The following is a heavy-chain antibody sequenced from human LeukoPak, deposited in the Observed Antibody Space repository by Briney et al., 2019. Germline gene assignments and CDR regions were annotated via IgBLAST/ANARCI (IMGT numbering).Heavy chain of an antibody. V-gene: IGHV4-39*01. J-gene: IGHJ4*02. Sequence: PSETLSLTCTGSGGSITINTYSLGWIRQPPGKGLEGIGTINYSGGTIYKPSLKSRVTISVDTSQNQFSLTLSSVPAADTAVDYCWAIVVSTNLDYWGQGTLVTVS. CDR2: INYSGGT. CDR3: WAIVVSTNLDY. D-gene: IGHD1-26*01. CDR1: GGSITINTYS.